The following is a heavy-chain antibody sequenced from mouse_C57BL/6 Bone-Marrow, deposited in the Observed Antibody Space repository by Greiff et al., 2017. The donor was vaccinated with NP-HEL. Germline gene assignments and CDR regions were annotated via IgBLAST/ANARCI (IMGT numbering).Heavy chain of an antibody. CDR1: GYTFTSYW. CDR2: IDPSDSYT. D-gene: IGHD1-1*01. V-gene: IGHV1-50*01. J-gene: IGHJ3*01. Sequence: QVQLQQPGAELVKPGASVKLSCKASGYTFTSYWMQWVKQRPGQGLEWIGEIDPSDSYTNYNQKFKGKATVTVDTSSSTAYMQLSILTSEDSAVYYGAYYCSSYGGFAYWGQGTLVTVSA. CDR3: AYYCSSYGGFAY.